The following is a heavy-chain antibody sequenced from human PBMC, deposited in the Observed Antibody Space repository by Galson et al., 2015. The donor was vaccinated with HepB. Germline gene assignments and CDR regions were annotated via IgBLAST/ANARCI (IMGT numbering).Heavy chain of an antibody. D-gene: IGHD1-26*01. CDR3: ARDPGEVGATRFDY. CDR2: IWYDGSNK. Sequence: SLRLSCAASGFTFSSYGMHWVRQAPGKGLEWVAVIWYDGSNKYYADSVKGRFTISRDNSKNTLYLQMNSLRAEDTAMYYCARDPGEVGATRFDYWGQGTLVTVSS. V-gene: IGHV3-33*01. J-gene: IGHJ4*02. CDR1: GFTFSSYG.